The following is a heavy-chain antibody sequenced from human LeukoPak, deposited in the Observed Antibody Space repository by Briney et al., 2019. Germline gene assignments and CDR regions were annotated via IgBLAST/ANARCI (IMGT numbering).Heavy chain of an antibody. CDR1: GGPISSYY. J-gene: IGHJ5*02. D-gene: IGHD5-24*01. CDR3: AKSWRPRRWPDSFDP. CDR2: IYNSGST. V-gene: IGHV4-59*01. Sequence: SETLSLTCTVSGGPISSYYWSWIRQPPRKGLEWIGYIYNSGSTNHNPSLRSRVTISVDTSKNQFSLKLSSVTAADTAVYYCAKSWRPRRWPDSFDPWGQGTLVTVSS.